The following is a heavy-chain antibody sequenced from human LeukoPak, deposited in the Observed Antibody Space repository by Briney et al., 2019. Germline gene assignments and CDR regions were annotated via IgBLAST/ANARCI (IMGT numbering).Heavy chain of an antibody. CDR1: GFTFSSYP. CDR3: AKETVDELTRTTGFDP. J-gene: IGHJ5*02. V-gene: IGHV3-23*01. CDR2: ISGSGGHT. D-gene: IGHD1-7*01. Sequence: GGSLRLSCAASGFTFSSYPLSWVRQAPGKGLEWVSAISGSGGHTYYADSVKGRFTISRDNSKNTLYLQMNGLRVEDTAIYYCAKETVDELTRTTGFDPWGQGTLVTVSS.